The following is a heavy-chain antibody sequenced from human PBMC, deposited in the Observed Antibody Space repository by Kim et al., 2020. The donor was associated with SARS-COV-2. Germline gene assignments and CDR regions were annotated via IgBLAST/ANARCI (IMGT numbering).Heavy chain of an antibody. CDR3: AREGPGVYFDY. J-gene: IGHJ4*02. CDR2: IYYSGST. D-gene: IGHD3-10*01. CDR1: GGSISSGGYY. V-gene: IGHV4-31*03. Sequence: SETLSLTCTVSGGSISSGGYYWSWIRQHPGKGLEWIGYIYYSGSTYYNPSLKSRVTISVDTSKNQFSLKLSSVTAADTAVYYCAREGPGVYFDYWGQGTLVTVSS.